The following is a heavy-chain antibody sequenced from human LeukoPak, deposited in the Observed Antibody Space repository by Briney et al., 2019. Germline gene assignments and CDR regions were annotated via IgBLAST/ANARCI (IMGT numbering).Heavy chain of an antibody. Sequence: GGSLRLSCAASGFTFDDYAMHWVRQAPGKGLEWVSGISWNSGSIGYADSVKGRFTISRDNAKNSLYLQMNSLRAEDMALYYCAKGVLRFPIYYMDVWGKGATVTVSS. V-gene: IGHV3-9*03. D-gene: IGHD3-3*01. CDR1: GFTFDDYA. CDR3: AKGVLRFPIYYMDV. CDR2: ISWNSGSI. J-gene: IGHJ6*03.